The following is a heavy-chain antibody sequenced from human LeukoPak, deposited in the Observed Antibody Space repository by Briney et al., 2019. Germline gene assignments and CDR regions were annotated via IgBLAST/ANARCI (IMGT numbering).Heavy chain of an antibody. CDR1: GFSFSRDT. CDR3: ARGRSCSSLSCCPDY. V-gene: IGHV3-21*01. Sequence: GGSLRLSCASSGFSFSRDTTNLVRQAPGKGLEWVSSISPGSNYKHYANSVKGRFTISRDNAKNSLYLQMNSLGAEDTALYHCARGRSCSSLSCCPDYWGQGTLVTVSS. J-gene: IGHJ4*02. D-gene: IGHD2-2*01. CDR2: ISPGSNYK.